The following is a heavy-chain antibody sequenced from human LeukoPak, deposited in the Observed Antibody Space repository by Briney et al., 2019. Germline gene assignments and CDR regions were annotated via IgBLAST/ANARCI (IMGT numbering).Heavy chain of an antibody. CDR1: GGSFSGYY. V-gene: IGHV4-34*01. CDR3: ARKGPLYYGSGSYYRGYHYYYYMDV. D-gene: IGHD3-10*01. Sequence: SETLSLTCAVYGGSFSGYYWSWIRQPPGKGLEWIGEINHSGSTNYSPSLKSRVTISVDTSKNQFSLKLSSVTAADTAVYYCARKGPLYYGSGSYYRGYHYYYYMDVWGKGTTVTVSS. J-gene: IGHJ6*03. CDR2: INHSGST.